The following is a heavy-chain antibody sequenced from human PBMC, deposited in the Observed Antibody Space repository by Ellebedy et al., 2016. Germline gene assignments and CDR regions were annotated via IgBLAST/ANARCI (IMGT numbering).Heavy chain of an antibody. D-gene: IGHD1-26*01. J-gene: IGHJ6*03. V-gene: IGHV3-21*01. CDR3: ARDLGDSGYYYYYMDV. Sequence: GGSLRLXXAASGFTFSSYTMNWVRQAPGKGLEWVSSISSSSSYIYYADSVKGRFTISRDNAKNSLYLQMNSLRAEDTAVYYCARDLGDSGYYYYYMDVWGKGTTVTVSS. CDR1: GFTFSSYT. CDR2: ISSSSSYI.